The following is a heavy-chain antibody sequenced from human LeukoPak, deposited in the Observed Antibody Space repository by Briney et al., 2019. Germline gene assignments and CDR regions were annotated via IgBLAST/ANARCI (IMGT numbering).Heavy chain of an antibody. CDR2: ISYDGSNK. D-gene: IGHD1-26*01. Sequence: GRSLRLSCAASGFTFSSYAMHWVRQAPGKGLEWVAVISYDGSNKYYADSVKGRFTISRDNSKNTLYLQMNSLRAEDTAVYYCARGFSVGATTLDYWGQGTLVTVST. J-gene: IGHJ4*02. CDR1: GFTFSSYA. V-gene: IGHV3-30*04. CDR3: ARGFSVGATTLDY.